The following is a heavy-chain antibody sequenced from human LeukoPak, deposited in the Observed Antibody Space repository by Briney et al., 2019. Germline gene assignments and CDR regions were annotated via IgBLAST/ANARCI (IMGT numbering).Heavy chain of an antibody. CDR2: ISGSDAGT. CDR3: AKSSSSWYSDY. D-gene: IGHD6-13*01. J-gene: IGHJ4*02. V-gene: IGHV3-23*01. CDR1: GFTFNNYA. Sequence: GGSLRLSCAASGFTFNNYAMSWVRQAPGKGLEWVSAISGSDAGTYYADSVKGRFTISRDNSKNTLYLQMNSLRAEDAAVYYCAKSSSSWYSDYWGQGTLVTVSS.